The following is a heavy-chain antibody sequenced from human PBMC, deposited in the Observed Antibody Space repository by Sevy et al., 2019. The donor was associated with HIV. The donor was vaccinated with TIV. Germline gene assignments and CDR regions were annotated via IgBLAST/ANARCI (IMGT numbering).Heavy chain of an antibody. CDR1: GGSITSLY. J-gene: IGHJ4*02. V-gene: IGHV4-59*08. CDR3: AGENAWGRGYS. CDR2: IYYNGHI. Sequence: SETLSLTCTVSGGSITSLYWNWIRQPPGKGLEWIGNIYYNGHINYNPSLKSRVTLSLDTSKNQFSLRLSSVTDADTAMYYCAGENAWGRGYSWGQGTLVTVSS. D-gene: IGHD1-26*01.